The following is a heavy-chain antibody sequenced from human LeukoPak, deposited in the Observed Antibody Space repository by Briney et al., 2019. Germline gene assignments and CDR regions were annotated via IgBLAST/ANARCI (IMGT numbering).Heavy chain of an antibody. J-gene: IGHJ4*03. CDR3: ARHEDYYSSTGTVDC. CDR1: GYSIRSSYH. D-gene: IGHD1-1*01. V-gene: IGHV4-38-2*01. Sequence: PSETLSLTCAVSGYSIRSSYHWGWIRQPPVKGLEWIGSIHHSGTNSSNPPLKSRITTSVDTSKNQFSLKVTSVTASDTAVYYCARHEDYYSSTGTVDCWGQGILITVSS. CDR2: IHHSGTN.